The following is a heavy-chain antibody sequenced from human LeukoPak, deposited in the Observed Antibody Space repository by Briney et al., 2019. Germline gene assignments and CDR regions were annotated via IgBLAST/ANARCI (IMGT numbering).Heavy chain of an antibody. CDR3: ARRVQRRAKGIGGFDY. J-gene: IGHJ4*02. CDR2: INHSGST. Sequence: SETLSLTCAVYGGSFSGYYWSWIRQPPGKGLEWIGEINHSGSTNYNPSLKSRATISVDTSKNQFSLKLSSVTAADTAVYYCARRVQRRAKGIGGFDYWGQGTLVTVSS. CDR1: GGSFSGYY. D-gene: IGHD1-1*01. V-gene: IGHV4-34*01.